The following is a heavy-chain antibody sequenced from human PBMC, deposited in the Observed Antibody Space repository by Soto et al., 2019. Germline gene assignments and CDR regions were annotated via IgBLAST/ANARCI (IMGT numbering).Heavy chain of an antibody. CDR2: ISSSGSTI. J-gene: IGHJ5*02. Sequence: PGGSLRLSCAASGFTFSDYYMSWIRQAPGKGLGWVSYISSSGSTIYYADSVKGRFTISRDNAKNSLYLQMNSLRAEDTAVYYCAPSRKYYDFWSGPPNSFDPWGQGTLVTVSS. V-gene: IGHV3-11*01. CDR1: GFTFSDYY. D-gene: IGHD3-3*01. CDR3: APSRKYYDFWSGPPNSFDP.